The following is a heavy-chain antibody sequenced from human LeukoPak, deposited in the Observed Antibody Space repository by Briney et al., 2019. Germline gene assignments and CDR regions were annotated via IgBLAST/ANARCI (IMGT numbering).Heavy chain of an antibody. CDR2: IKQDGSEK. V-gene: IGHV3-7*01. Sequence: GGSLRLSCAASGFTLSSYWMTWVRQAPGKGLEWVANIKQDGSEKYYVDSVKGRFTISRDNAKNSLYLQMNSLRAEDTGVYYCATVRSNYYYYYMDVWGKGTTVTVSS. CDR1: GFTLSSYW. CDR3: ATVRSNYYYYYMDV. J-gene: IGHJ6*03. D-gene: IGHD1-14*01.